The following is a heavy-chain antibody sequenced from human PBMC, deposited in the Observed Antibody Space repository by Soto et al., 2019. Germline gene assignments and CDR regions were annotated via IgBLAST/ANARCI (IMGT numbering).Heavy chain of an antibody. CDR1: GGSISSYY. V-gene: IGHV4-59*01. CDR2: IYYSGST. Sequence: QVQLQESGPGLVKPSETLSLTCTVSGGSISSYYWSWIRQPPGKGLEWIGYIYYSGSTNYNPSLKRRVTISVDTSTNQYSLKLSSVTAADTAVYYCAREGVSSSWYNYYGMDVWGQGTTVTVSS. J-gene: IGHJ6*02. CDR3: AREGVSSSWYNYYGMDV. D-gene: IGHD6-13*01.